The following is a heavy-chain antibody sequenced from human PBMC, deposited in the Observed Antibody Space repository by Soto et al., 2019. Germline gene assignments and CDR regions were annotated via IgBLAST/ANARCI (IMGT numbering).Heavy chain of an antibody. V-gene: IGHV3-30*18. J-gene: IGHJ4*02. CDR1: GFAFSNYG. D-gene: IGHD6-19*01. Sequence: QVRLVESGGGVVQPGRSLRLSCAASGFAFSNYGMHWVRQAPGKGLEWVAVISYDGSNKYYADSVKGRFTISRDNSKNTLFLQMNSLRAEDTAVYYCAQDLQWLVQGPYFWGQGTLVTVSS. CDR2: ISYDGSNK. CDR3: AQDLQWLVQGPYF.